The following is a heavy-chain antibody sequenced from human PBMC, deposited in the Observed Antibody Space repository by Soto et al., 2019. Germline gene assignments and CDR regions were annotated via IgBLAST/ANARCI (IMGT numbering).Heavy chain of an antibody. V-gene: IGHV3-21*01. D-gene: IGHD5-18*01. CDR2: ISSSSSYI. CDR1: GFTFSSYS. J-gene: IGHJ4*02. Sequence: SLRLSCAASGFTFSSYSMNWVRQAPGKGLEWVSSISSSSSYIYYADSVKGRFTISRDNAKNSLYLQMNSLRAEDTAVYYCARDYLRGYSYGTFDYWGQGTLVTVSS. CDR3: ARDYLRGYSYGTFDY.